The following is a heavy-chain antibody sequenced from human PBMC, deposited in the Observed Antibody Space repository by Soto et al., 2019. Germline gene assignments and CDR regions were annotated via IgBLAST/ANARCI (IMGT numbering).Heavy chain of an antibody. J-gene: IGHJ4*02. Sequence: SETLSLTCAVSSGSSSSSNWWSWVRQPPGKGLEWIGEIYHSGSTNYNPSLKSRVTISVDKSKNQFSLKLSSVTAADTAVYYCARVPFDYCSGGSCYGPYFDYWGQGTLVTVSS. CDR2: IYHSGST. V-gene: IGHV4-4*02. D-gene: IGHD2-15*01. CDR3: ARVPFDYCSGGSCYGPYFDY. CDR1: SGSSSSSNW.